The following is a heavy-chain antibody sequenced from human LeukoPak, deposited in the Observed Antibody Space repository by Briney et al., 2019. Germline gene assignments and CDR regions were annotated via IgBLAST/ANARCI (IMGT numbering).Heavy chain of an antibody. Sequence: SETLSLTCTVSGGSISSSSYYWGWIRQPPGKGLEWIGSIYYSGSTNYNPSLKSRVTISVDTSKNQFSLKLSSVTAADTAVYYCARSESHYYGSGSYFPTDYWGQGTLVTVSS. D-gene: IGHD3-10*01. V-gene: IGHV4-39*07. J-gene: IGHJ4*02. CDR3: ARSESHYYGSGSYFPTDY. CDR1: GGSISSSSYY. CDR2: IYYSGST.